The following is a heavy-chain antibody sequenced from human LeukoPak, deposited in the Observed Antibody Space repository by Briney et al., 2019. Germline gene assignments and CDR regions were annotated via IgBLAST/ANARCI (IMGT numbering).Heavy chain of an antibody. CDR2: IYYSGST. CDR1: GGSISSSSYY. CDR3: ARTYYDFWSADNWFDP. Sequence: SETLSLTCIVSGGSISSSSYYWGWIRQPPGKGLERIGSIYYSGSTYYNPSLKSRVTISVDTSKNQFSLKLSSVTAADTAVYYCARTYYDFWSADNWFDPWGQGTLVTVSS. J-gene: IGHJ5*02. V-gene: IGHV4-39*07. D-gene: IGHD3-3*01.